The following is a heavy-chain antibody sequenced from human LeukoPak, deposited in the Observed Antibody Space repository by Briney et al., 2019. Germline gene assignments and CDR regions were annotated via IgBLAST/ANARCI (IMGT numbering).Heavy chain of an antibody. CDR2: INPNSGGT. V-gene: IGHV1-2*04. CDR3: ARPTYCGGDCYPPYYFDY. CDR1: GYTFTGYY. Sequence: ASVKVSCKASGYTFTGYYMHWVRQAPGQGLEWMGWINPNSGGTNYAQKFQGWVTMTRDTSISTAYTELSRLRSDDTAVYYCARPTYCGGDCYPPYYFDYWGQGTLVSVSS. J-gene: IGHJ4*02. D-gene: IGHD2-21*02.